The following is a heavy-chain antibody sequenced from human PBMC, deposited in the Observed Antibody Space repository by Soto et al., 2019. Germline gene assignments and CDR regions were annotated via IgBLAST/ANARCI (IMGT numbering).Heavy chain of an antibody. D-gene: IGHD1-1*01. Sequence: SETLSLTCTVSGGSISSYYWSWIRQPPGKGLEWIGYIYYSGSTNYNPSLKSRVTISVDTSKNQFSLKLSSVTAADTAVYYCARADEEHWFDPWGQGTLVTVSS. CDR1: GGSISSYY. J-gene: IGHJ5*02. V-gene: IGHV4-59*01. CDR3: ARADEEHWFDP. CDR2: IYYSGST.